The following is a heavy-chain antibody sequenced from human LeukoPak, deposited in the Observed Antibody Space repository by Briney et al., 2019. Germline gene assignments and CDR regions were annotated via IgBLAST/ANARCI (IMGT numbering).Heavy chain of an antibody. CDR1: GYTFPSYY. CDR2: MNPHTGGT. Sequence: ASVTVSCKGSGYTFPSYYMHWVRQAPGQGLEWMGWMNPHTGGTNNAQKLQGRVNMTRDASISTAYMELSRLRSDDTAVYYCARPYCGGGSCHDYFDYWGQGTLVTVSS. J-gene: IGHJ4*02. CDR3: ARPYCGGGSCHDYFDY. V-gene: IGHV1-2*02. D-gene: IGHD2-15*01.